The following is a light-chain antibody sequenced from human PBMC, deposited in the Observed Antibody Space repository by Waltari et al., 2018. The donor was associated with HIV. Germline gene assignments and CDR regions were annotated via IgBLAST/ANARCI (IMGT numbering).Light chain of an antibody. CDR3: QHYNNWPPWT. CDR1: QSVNSN. Sequence: EIVITQSPATLSVSPGERAPPSCRASQSVNSNLAWYQQKPGQAPRLLIYGASTRATGIPARFSGSGSGTEFTLTISSLQSEDFAVYYCQHYNNWPPWTFGQGTQLEIK. J-gene: IGKJ2*02. CDR2: GAS. V-gene: IGKV3-15*01.